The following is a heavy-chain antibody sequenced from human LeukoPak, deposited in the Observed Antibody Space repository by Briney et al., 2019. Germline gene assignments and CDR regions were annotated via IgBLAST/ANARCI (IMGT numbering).Heavy chain of an antibody. CDR3: ARAGDGYNSKPYFDY. J-gene: IGHJ4*02. V-gene: IGHV4-59*08. CDR2: IYYSGST. Sequence: SETLSLTCTVSGGSISSHYWSWIRQPPGKGLEWIGYIYYSGSTNYNPSLKSRVTISVDTSKNQFSLKLSSVTAADTAVYYCARAGDGYNSKPYFDYWGQGTLVTVSS. CDR1: GGSISSHY. D-gene: IGHD5-24*01.